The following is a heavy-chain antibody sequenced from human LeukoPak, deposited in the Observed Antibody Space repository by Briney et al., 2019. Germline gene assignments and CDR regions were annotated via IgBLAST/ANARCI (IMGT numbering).Heavy chain of an antibody. D-gene: IGHD7-27*01. CDR2: IYYSGST. J-gene: IGHJ4*02. CDR3: ARGLAGELGYFDY. CDR1: GDSISSSRSY. Sequence: PSETLSLTCTVSGDSISSSRSYWGWIRKPPGKGLEGIGSIYYSGSTYYNPSLKSRVTISVDTSKNQFSLKLSSVTAADTAVYYCARGLAGELGYFDYWGQGTLVTVSS. V-gene: IGHV4-39*07.